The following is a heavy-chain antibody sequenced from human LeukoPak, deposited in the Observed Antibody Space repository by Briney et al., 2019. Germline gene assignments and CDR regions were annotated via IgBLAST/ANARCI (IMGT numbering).Heavy chain of an antibody. D-gene: IGHD2-15*01. CDR1: GGSISSGDYY. V-gene: IGHV4-30-4*01. Sequence: SETLSLTCTVSGGSISSGDYYWSWIRQPPGKGLEWIGYIYYSGSTYYNPSLKSRVTISVDTSKNQFSLKLSSVTAADTAVYYCARLLRDCSGGSCYYFDYWGQGTLVTVSS. CDR2: IYYSGST. CDR3: ARLLRDCSGGSCYYFDY. J-gene: IGHJ4*02.